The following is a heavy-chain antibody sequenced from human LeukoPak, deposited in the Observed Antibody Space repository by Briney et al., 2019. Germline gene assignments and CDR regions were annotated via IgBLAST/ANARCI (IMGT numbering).Heavy chain of an antibody. CDR3: ARGLGSCYGYWYFDL. Sequence: GASVKVSCKASGYTFTSYDINWVRQATGQGLEWMGWMNPNSGNTGYAQKFQGRVTMTRNTSISTAYMELNSLRSEDTAVYYCARGLGSCYGYWYFDLWGRGTLVTVSS. J-gene: IGHJ2*01. CDR2: MNPNSGNT. D-gene: IGHD1-26*01. V-gene: IGHV1-8*01. CDR1: GYTFTSYD.